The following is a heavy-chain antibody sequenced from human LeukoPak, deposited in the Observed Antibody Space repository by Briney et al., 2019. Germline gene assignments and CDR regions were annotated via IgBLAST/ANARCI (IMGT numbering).Heavy chain of an antibody. J-gene: IGHJ4*02. CDR2: INHSGST. D-gene: IGHD6-19*01. Sequence: SETLSLTCAVYGGSFSGYYCSWIRQPPGKGLEWIGEINHSGSTNYNPSLKSRVTISVDTSKNQFSLKLSSVTAADTAVYYCASGIAVAGTWVYWGQGTPVTVSS. V-gene: IGHV4-34*01. CDR3: ASGIAVAGTWVY. CDR1: GGSFSGYY.